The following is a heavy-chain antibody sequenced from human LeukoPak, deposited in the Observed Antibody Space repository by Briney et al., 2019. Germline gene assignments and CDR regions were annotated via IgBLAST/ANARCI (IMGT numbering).Heavy chain of an antibody. D-gene: IGHD7-27*01. CDR3: AIDPNWGTHS. J-gene: IGHJ4*02. CDR1: GFTFSSYG. V-gene: IGHV3-23*01. Sequence: GGSLRLSCAASGFTFSSYGLSWVRQAPGKRLEWVSIIGNNGGGIHYADSVKGRFTISRDNFKNALYLQMNSLRVEDTAVYYCAIDPNWGTHSWGQGVLVTVSS. CDR2: IGNNGGGI.